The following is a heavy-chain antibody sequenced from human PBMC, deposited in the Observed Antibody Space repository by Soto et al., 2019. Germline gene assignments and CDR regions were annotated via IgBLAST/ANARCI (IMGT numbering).Heavy chain of an antibody. CDR3: ASLDSSGWFYY. CDR2: IIPILGIA. J-gene: IGHJ4*02. D-gene: IGHD6-19*01. V-gene: IGHV1-69*02. CDR1: GGTFSSYT. Sequence: SVKVSCKASGGTFSSYTISWVRQAPGQGLEWMGRIIPILGIANYAQKLQGRVTITADKSTSTAYMELSSLRSEDTAVYYCASLDSSGWFYYWGQGTLVTVSS.